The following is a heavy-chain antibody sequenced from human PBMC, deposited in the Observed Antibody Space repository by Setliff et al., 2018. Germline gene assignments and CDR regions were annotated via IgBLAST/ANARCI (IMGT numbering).Heavy chain of an antibody. CDR1: GGSISNYY. CDR3: ARKGISALSGAFDM. Sequence: PSETLSLTCTVSGGSISNYYWSWIRQPAGKGLEWIGRIYTSGGTNYNPSLKSRVTMSVDTPKNQFSLKLSSVTAADTAVYYCARKGISALSGAFDMWGQGTMVTVSS. V-gene: IGHV4-4*07. D-gene: IGHD1-26*01. CDR2: IYTSGGT. J-gene: IGHJ3*02.